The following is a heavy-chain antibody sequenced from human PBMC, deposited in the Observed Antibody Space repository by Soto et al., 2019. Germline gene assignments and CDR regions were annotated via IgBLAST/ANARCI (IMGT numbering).Heavy chain of an antibody. CDR2: ISWNSGSI. J-gene: IGHJ6*03. Sequence: GGSLRLSCAASGFTFDDYAMHWVRQAPGKGLEWVSGISWNSGSIGYADSVKGRFTISRDNAKNSLYLQMNSLRAEDTALYYCAKDIPVSICSGGSCYFYYYMDVWGKGTTVTVSS. V-gene: IGHV3-9*01. CDR3: AKDIPVSICSGGSCYFYYYMDV. CDR1: GFTFDDYA. D-gene: IGHD2-15*01.